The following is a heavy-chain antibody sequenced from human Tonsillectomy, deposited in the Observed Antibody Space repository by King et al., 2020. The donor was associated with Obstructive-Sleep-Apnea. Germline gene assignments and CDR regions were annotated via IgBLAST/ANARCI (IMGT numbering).Heavy chain of an antibody. CDR1: GGSFSDYY. D-gene: IGHD6-13*01. J-gene: IGHJ5*02. Sequence: VQLQQWGAGLLKPSETLSLTCAVYGGSFSDYYWSWIRQPPGKGLDWIGEINHRGSTNYNPSLKSRVTISVDTSTNQFSLRLSSVTAADTAVYYCARGSGAAAVNWFDPWGQGTLVTVSS. V-gene: IGHV4-34*01. CDR3: ARGSGAAAVNWFDP. CDR2: INHRGST.